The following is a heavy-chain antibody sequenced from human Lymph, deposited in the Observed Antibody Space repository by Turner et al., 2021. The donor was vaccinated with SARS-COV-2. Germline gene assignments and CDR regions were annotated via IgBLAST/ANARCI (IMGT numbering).Heavy chain of an antibody. CDR3: ARVKGYNGYDLRYYYGMDV. CDR1: GFTFSSYG. J-gene: IGHJ6*02. CDR2: IWYDGSNK. D-gene: IGHD5-12*01. V-gene: IGHV3-33*01. Sequence: QVQRVESGGGVVQPGRSLRLPCAASGFTFSSYGMHWVRQAPGKGLEWVAVIWYDGSNKYYADSVKGRFTISRDNSKNTLYLQMNSLRAEDTAVYYCARVKGYNGYDLRYYYGMDVWGQGTTVTVSS.